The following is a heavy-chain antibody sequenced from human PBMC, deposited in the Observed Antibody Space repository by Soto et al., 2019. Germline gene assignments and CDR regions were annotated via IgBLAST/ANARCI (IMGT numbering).Heavy chain of an antibody. CDR2: IWFDGSKT. V-gene: IGHV3-33*01. J-gene: IGHJ4*02. CDR1: GFAFSRFG. CDR3: VRGGENFFDY. Sequence: QVQLVESGGGVVQPGMSLRLSCAASGFAFSRFGMHWVRQTPDKRLEWVAVIWFDGSKTYYADAVKGRFTISRDNSNNTLYLQTNSLRAEDTAVYDCVRGGENFFDYWGQGALVTVSS.